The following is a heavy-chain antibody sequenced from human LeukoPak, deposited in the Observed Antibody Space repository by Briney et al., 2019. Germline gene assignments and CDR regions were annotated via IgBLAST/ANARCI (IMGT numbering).Heavy chain of an antibody. V-gene: IGHV4-4*02. J-gene: IGHJ6*02. D-gene: IGHD6-13*01. CDR3: ARDERQYSSSWYLGYYYYGMDV. Sequence: PSGTLFLTCAVSGGSISSSNWWSWVRQPPGKGLEWIGEIYHSGSTNYNPSLKSRVTISVDKSKNQFSLKLSSVTAADTAVYYCARDERQYSSSWYLGYYYYGMDVWGQGTTVTVSS. CDR1: GGSISSSNW. CDR2: IYHSGST.